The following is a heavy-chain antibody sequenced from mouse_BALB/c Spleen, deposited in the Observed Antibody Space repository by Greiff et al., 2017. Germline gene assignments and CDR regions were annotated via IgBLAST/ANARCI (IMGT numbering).Heavy chain of an antibody. Sequence: QVQLKESGAELMKPGASVKISCKATGYTFSSYWIEWVKQRPGHGLEWIGEILPGSGSTNYNEKFKGKATFTADTSSNTAYMQLSSLTSEDSAVYYGARRGARGSRGAMDYGGQGTSVTVSS. CDR2: ILPGSGST. CDR3: ARRGARGSRGAMDY. V-gene: IGHV1-9*01. CDR1: GYTFSSYW. D-gene: IGHD1-1*01. J-gene: IGHJ4*01.